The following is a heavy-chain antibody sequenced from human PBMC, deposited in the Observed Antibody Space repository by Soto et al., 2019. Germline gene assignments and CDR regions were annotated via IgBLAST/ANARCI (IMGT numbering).Heavy chain of an antibody. CDR3: TRDREAVTGADGYYYYYGMDV. V-gene: IGHV3-49*03. J-gene: IGHJ6*02. CDR2: IRSKAYGGTT. D-gene: IGHD7-27*01. Sequence: GGSLRLSCTASGFTFGDYAMSWFRQAPGKGLEWVGFIRSKAYGGTTEYAASVKGRFTISRDDSKSIAYLQMNSLKTEDTAVYYCTRDREAVTGADGYYYYYGMDVWGQGTTVTVSS. CDR1: GFTFGDYA.